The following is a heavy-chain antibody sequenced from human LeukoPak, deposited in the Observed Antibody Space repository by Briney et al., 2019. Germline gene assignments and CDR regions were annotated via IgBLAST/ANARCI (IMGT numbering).Heavy chain of an antibody. J-gene: IGHJ3*02. CDR3: AREKREIDAFDI. D-gene: IGHD1-26*01. Sequence: ASVKVSCKASGYTFTSYYMHWVRQAPGQGLEWMGWINPNSGGTNYAQKFQGRVTMTRDTSISTAYMELSRLRSDDTAVYYCAREKREIDAFDIWGQGTMVTVSS. CDR1: GYTFTSYY. CDR2: INPNSGGT. V-gene: IGHV1-2*02.